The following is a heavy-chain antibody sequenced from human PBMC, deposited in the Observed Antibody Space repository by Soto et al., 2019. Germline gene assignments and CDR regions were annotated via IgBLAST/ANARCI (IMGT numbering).Heavy chain of an antibody. V-gene: IGHV2-26*01. CDR2: IDSSGEK. Sequence: QVTLKESGPVLVKPTETLTLRCTVSGLSITDSEMGVSWIRQPPGQPLEWLAHIDSSGEKSYRTFLKSRLAISKDTSKSQLVLTMTNMDPADTATYYCARRHLAVAVSPWFDPWGPGIPVTVSS. CDR3: ARRHLAVAVSPWFDP. CDR1: GLSITDSEMG. J-gene: IGHJ5*02. D-gene: IGHD6-19*01.